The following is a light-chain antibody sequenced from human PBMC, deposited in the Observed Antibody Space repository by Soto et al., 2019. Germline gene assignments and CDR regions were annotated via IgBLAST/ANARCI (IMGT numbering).Light chain of an antibody. CDR1: QGISSY. CDR3: QQLNSYLT. J-gene: IGKJ4*01. CDR2: AAS. V-gene: IGKV1-9*01. Sequence: SQLTQSPSFLYATLGERVTITFRASQGISSYLAWYQQKPGKAPKLLIYAASTLQSGVPSTFSGSGSGTEFTLTISNLQPEDFATYYCQQLNSYLTFGGGTKVDI.